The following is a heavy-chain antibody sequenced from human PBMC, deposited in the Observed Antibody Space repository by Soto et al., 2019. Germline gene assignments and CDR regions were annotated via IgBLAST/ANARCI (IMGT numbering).Heavy chain of an antibody. CDR1: GFTFSNYG. D-gene: IGHD1-1*01. CDR3: AKSRDAYNFYFYYGMDV. Sequence: QVQLVESGGGVVQPGTSLRLSCAASGFTFSNYGMHWVRQTPGKGLEWVALILYDGSNKYYEDSVKGRFTISRDNSKNTLYLQVSSLRAEDTAVYYCAKSRDAYNFYFYYGMDVWGQGTSVTVSS. J-gene: IGHJ6*02. CDR2: ILYDGSNK. V-gene: IGHV3-30*18.